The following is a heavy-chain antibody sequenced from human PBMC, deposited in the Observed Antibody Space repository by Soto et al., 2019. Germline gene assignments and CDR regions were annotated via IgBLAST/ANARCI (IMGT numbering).Heavy chain of an antibody. CDR3: ARDMGFLEWLLQS. CDR1: GFTFSSYG. J-gene: IGHJ4*02. V-gene: IGHV3-33*01. CDR2: IWYDGSNK. D-gene: IGHD3-3*01. Sequence: GESLKISCAASGFTFSSYGMHWVRQAPGKGLEWVAVIWYDGSNKYYADSVKGRFTISRDNSKNTLYLQMNSLRAEDTAVYYCARDMGFLEWLLQSWGQGTLVTVSS.